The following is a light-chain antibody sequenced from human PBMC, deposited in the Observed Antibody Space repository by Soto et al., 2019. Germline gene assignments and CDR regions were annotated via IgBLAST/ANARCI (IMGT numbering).Light chain of an antibody. CDR1: QGVIVN. Sequence: IVMTQSPGTLAVSPGERATLSCRASQGVIVNLAWYQQKPGQAPRLLIFGASTRATCVPARFSGSGSGTEFTLTISSLQPADFGVYYCQQYVSLPLTFGGGTKVEIK. J-gene: IGKJ4*01. V-gene: IGKV3-15*01. CDR2: GAS. CDR3: QQYVSLPLT.